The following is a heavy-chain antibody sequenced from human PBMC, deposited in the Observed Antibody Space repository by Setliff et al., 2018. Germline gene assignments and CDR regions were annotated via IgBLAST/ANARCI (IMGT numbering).Heavy chain of an antibody. CDR2: ISPSGDVT. CDR3: AKRGSKDILHGFDI. CDR1: GFAFSDYA. V-gene: IGHV3-23*01. J-gene: IGHJ3*02. Sequence: TGGSLRLSCAASGFAFSDYAMSWVRLAPGRGLEWVSGISPSGDVTLYADSVKGRFTIFRDNAKNTLSLQMSGLRAEDTAIYYCAKRGSKDILHGFDIWGQGTMVTVSS.